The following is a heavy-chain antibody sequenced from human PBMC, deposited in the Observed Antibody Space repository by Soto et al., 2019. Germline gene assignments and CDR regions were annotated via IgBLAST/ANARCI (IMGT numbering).Heavy chain of an antibody. D-gene: IGHD5-18*01. CDR1: GGSISSYY. Sequence: QVQLQESGPGLVKPSETLSLTCTVSGGSISSYYWSWIRQPAGKGLEWIGRIYTTGSTNCNPSLQSRVTWTVDTSNNQFSQKLSTLNAGDAAVHYCAERRCKRGYRYGLWSDPWRQGPLV. CDR3: AERRCKRGYRYGLWSDP. CDR2: IYTTGST. J-gene: IGHJ5*02. V-gene: IGHV4-4*07.